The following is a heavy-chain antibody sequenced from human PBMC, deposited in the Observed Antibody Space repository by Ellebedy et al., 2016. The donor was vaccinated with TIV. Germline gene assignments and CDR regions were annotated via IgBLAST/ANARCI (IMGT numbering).Heavy chain of an antibody. CDR1: GFTFSHYS. J-gene: IGHJ3*02. CDR3: ADDPWGVGPAFDI. Sequence: GESLKISCAASGFTFSHYSMNWVRQAPGKGLEWVSGISDSGSSTYYADSVKGRFPISRDNSKNTLYLRMDSLRVEDTAIYYCADDPWGVGPAFDIWGQGTMVTVSS. D-gene: IGHD1-26*01. CDR2: ISDSGSST. V-gene: IGHV3-23*01.